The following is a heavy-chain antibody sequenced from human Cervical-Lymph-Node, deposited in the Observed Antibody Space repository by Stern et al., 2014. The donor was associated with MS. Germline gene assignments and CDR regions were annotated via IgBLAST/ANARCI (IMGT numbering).Heavy chain of an antibody. CDR1: GYTFTSYA. V-gene: IGHV1-3*01. D-gene: IGHD3-3*01. J-gene: IGHJ4*02. CDR3: ARYSYDVWSPDY. Sequence: VQLVQSGAEVKKPGASVKVSCKASGYTFTSYAMHWVRQAPGQRLEWMGWINAGNGNTKYSQKFQGRVTITRDTSASTAYMELSSLRSEYTAVYYCARYSYDVWSPDYWGQGTLVTVSS. CDR2: INAGNGNT.